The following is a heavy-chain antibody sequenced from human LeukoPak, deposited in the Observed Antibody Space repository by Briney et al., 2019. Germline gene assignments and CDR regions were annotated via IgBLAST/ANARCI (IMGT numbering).Heavy chain of an antibody. D-gene: IGHD6-13*01. V-gene: IGHV4-39*07. CDR2: IFYSGST. CDR3: ARRPIAAAGDYYYYYMDV. Sequence: SETLSLTCTVSGGSISTSNYYWGWIRQPPGKGLEWIGNIFYSGSTYYGPSLKSRLTISLDTSRNQFSLKLSSVTAADTAVYYCARRPIAAAGDYYYYYMDVWGKGTTVTISS. CDR1: GGSISTSNYY. J-gene: IGHJ6*03.